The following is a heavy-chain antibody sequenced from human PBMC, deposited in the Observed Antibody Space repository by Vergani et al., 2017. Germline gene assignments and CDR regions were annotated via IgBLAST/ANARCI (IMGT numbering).Heavy chain of an antibody. D-gene: IGHD6-19*01. CDR3: ANGLAVAGTND. Sequence: QVQLVESGGGVVQPGTSLRLSCVVSGFALNRHAMYWVRQAPGKGLEWVVGISFDGTNEYYPDLVKGRFTISRDNSKNTLYLQMNSLRAEDTAVYYCANGLAVAGTNDWGQGTLVTVSS. CDR1: GFALNRHA. CDR2: ISFDGTNE. V-gene: IGHV3-30-3*01. J-gene: IGHJ4*02.